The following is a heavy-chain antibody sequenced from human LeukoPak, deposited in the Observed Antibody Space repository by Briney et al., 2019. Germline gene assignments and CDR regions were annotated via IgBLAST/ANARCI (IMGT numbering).Heavy chain of an antibody. CDR1: GFTFGDYT. CDR2: IISEADGGTT. Sequence: PGRSLRLTCTASGFTFGDYTMSWVRQAPGKGLEWVGLIISEADGGTTEYAASVKGRFTISRDDSKSIAYLQMNSPKTEDTAVYYCTTESDGSGSYYNVGYFDYWGQGTLVTVSS. V-gene: IGHV3-49*04. CDR3: TTESDGSGSYYNVGYFDY. D-gene: IGHD3-10*01. J-gene: IGHJ4*02.